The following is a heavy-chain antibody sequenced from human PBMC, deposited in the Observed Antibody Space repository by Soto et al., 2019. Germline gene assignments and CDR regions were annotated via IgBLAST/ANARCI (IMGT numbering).Heavy chain of an antibody. J-gene: IGHJ6*02. CDR2: FYYTENT. CDR3: AKRAGYCSGNGCHGHYAMAV. V-gene: IGHV4-39*01. CDR1: GGSISSKSYS. Sequence: QLQLQESGPGLLKPSETLSLTCSVSGGSISSKSYSWGWIRQPPGKVLAWIGTFYYTENTYYNPSIKNRVTISVGSSKNQFSLKVGSVTAAATAVYYCAKRAGYCSGNGCHGHYAMAVWGQGTTVTVAS. D-gene: IGHD2-15*01.